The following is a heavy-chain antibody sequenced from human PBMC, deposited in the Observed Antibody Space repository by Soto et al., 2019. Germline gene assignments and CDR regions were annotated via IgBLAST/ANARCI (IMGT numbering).Heavy chain of an antibody. CDR3: ARVGSSCHSGGCYYYYGLGV. V-gene: IGHV4-61*01. J-gene: IGHJ6*02. Sequence: QVRLQESGPGLVKPSETLSLSCLVSGDSVGNGPYYWSWIRQSPGEGLEWIAYIYYSGSTNVNPSLDSRVNISIDMSKNQFLLELRSVTAADAAVYFCARVGSSCHSGGCYYYYGLGVWGQGTTVAISS. CDR1: GDSVGNGPYY. CDR2: IYYSGST. D-gene: IGHD1-26*01.